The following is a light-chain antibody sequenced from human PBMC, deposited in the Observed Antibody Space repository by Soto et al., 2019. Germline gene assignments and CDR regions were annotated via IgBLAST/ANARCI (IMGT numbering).Light chain of an antibody. J-gene: IGKJ4*01. CDR3: QQSNSSPPT. CDR1: QTISSW. CDR2: AAS. V-gene: IGKV1-5*01. Sequence: DIQMTQSPSTLSGSVGDRVTITCRASQTISSWLAWYQQKPGKAPKLLIYAASTLQAGVPSRFRGSGSGTDFTLTISSLQPEDFATYFCQQSNSSPPTFGGGTKVDIK.